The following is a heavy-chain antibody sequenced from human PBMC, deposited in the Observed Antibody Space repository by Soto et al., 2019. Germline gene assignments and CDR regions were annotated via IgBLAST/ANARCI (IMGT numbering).Heavy chain of an antibody. CDR2: INPNSGGT. CDR3: AIPGGDIVVVERVRYYYCGMDV. J-gene: IGHJ6*02. D-gene: IGHD2-2*01. CDR1: GYTFTGYY. Sequence: ASVKVSCKASGYTFTGYYMHWVRQAPGQGLEWMGWINPNSGGTNYAQKFQGRVIMTRDTSISTAYMELSRLRSDDTAVYYCAIPGGDIVVVERVRYYYCGMDVWGQGTTVTVSS. V-gene: IGHV1-2*02.